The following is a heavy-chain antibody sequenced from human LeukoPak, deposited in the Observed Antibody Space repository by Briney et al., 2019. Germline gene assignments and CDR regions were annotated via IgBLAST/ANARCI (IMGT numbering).Heavy chain of an antibody. CDR1: GGSFSGYY. D-gene: IGHD6-19*01. CDR3: ARGLSFYSSGWYGY. CDR2: INHSGST. V-gene: IGHV4-34*01. J-gene: IGHJ4*02. Sequence: SETLSLTCAVYGGSFSGYYWSWIRQPPGKGLEWIGEINHSGSTNYNPSLKSRVTISVDTSKNQFSLKLSSVTAADTAVYYSARGLSFYSSGWYGYWGQGTLVTVSS.